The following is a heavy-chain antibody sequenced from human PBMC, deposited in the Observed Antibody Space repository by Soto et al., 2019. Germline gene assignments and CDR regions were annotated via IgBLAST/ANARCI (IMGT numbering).Heavy chain of an antibody. Sequence: QVQLQESGPGLVKPSQTLSLTCTVSGGSISSGGYYWSWIRQHPGKGREWIGYIYYSGSTYYNPSLKSRVTISVDTSKNQFALKLSSVTAADTAVYYCARGGGDTTNFAYWGQGTLVTVSS. J-gene: IGHJ4*02. CDR3: ARGGGDTTNFAY. CDR1: GGSISSGGYY. V-gene: IGHV4-31*03. CDR2: IYYSGST. D-gene: IGHD1-26*01.